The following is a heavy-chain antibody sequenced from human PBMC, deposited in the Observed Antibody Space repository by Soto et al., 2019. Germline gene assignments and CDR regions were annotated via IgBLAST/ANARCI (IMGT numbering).Heavy chain of an antibody. CDR1: GGSISSYY. CDR2: IYYSGST. Sequence: QVQLQESGPGLVKPSETLSLTCTVSGGSISSYYWSWIRQPPGKGLEWIGYIYYSGSTNYNPSLKRRVTISVDTSKNQFSLKLSSVTAADTAVYYCARLRFGELSPDYWGQGTLVTVSS. J-gene: IGHJ4*02. CDR3: ARLRFGELSPDY. D-gene: IGHD3-10*01. V-gene: IGHV4-59*01.